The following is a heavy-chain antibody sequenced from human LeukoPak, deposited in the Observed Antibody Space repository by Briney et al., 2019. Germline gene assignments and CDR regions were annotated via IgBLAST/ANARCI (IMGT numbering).Heavy chain of an antibody. CDR1: GFSFNIYA. Sequence: GGSLRLSCAASGFSFNIYAMSWVRQAPGKGLEWVSGISGSGATTYCADSVKGRFTVSRDNSKSTLYLQMSSLRAEDTAVYYCAKDRDCTSSCCYFDYWGQGTLVTVSS. V-gene: IGHV3-23*01. CDR3: AKDRDCTSSCCYFDY. J-gene: IGHJ4*02. D-gene: IGHD2-2*01. CDR2: ISGSGATT.